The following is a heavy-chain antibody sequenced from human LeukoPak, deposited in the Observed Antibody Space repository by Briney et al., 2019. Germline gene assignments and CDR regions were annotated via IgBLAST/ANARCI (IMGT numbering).Heavy chain of an antibody. Sequence: GGSLRSSCAASGLTLSDNYMSWVRQAPGKGLEWVSVIYNTGSTYYADSVKGRFTISRDNSKNTMYLQMNSLRVEDTAVYYCTRVSSWFLDYWGQGVLVSVSS. D-gene: IGHD6-13*01. CDR1: GLTLSDNY. CDR3: TRVSSWFLDY. V-gene: IGHV3-53*01. CDR2: IYNTGST. J-gene: IGHJ4*02.